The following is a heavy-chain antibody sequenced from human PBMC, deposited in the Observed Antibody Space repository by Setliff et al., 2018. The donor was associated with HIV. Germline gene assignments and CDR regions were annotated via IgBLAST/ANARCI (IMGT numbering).Heavy chain of an antibody. Sequence: SVKVSCKTSRGTFTTYAFSWVRQAPGQGLEWMGGIIPILNVAKYPQKFHGRVTITADKSTSTVYMELSSLRSEDTVMYYCARVLKGYSSSYEAFDIWGQGTKVTVSS. J-gene: IGHJ3*02. CDR3: ARVLKGYSSSYEAFDI. CDR2: IIPILNVA. V-gene: IGHV1-69*10. CDR1: RGTFTTYA. D-gene: IGHD6-13*01.